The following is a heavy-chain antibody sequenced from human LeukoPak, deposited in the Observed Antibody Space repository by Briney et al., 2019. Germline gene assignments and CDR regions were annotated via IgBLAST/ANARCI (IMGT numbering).Heavy chain of an antibody. D-gene: IGHD1-26*01. CDR2: IYNSGST. J-gene: IGHJ3*02. V-gene: IGHV4-39*07. CDR3: ARAYSGSYWGAFDI. CDR1: GGSISSNNYY. Sequence: SETLSLTCTVSGGSISSNNYYWGWIRQPPGKGLEWIGSIYNSGSTYYNPSLKSRVTISVDTSKNQFSLKLSSVTAADTAVYYCARAYSGSYWGAFDIWGQGTMVTVSS.